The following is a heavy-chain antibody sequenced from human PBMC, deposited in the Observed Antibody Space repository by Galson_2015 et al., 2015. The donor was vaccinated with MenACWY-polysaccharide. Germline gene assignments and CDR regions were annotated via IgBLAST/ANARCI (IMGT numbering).Heavy chain of an antibody. CDR2: IDWDDAK. Sequence: PALVKPTQTLTLTCTFSGFSLSTSGTRVSWIRQAPGKALEWLARIDWDDAKFYSTSLKTRLTISKDTSKNQVVLTMTNMDLVGPATYYCAHRRGDSSTWYITSFDYWGQGTLVTVSS. J-gene: IGHJ4*02. CDR1: GFSLSTSGTR. CDR3: AHRRGDSSTWYITSFDY. V-gene: IGHV2-70*04. D-gene: IGHD6-13*01.